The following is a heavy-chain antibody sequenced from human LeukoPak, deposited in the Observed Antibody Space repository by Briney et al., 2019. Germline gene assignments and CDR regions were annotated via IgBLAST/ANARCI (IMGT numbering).Heavy chain of an antibody. CDR2: ISAYNGNT. J-gene: IGHJ6*04. Sequence: ASVKVSCKASGYTFTSYGISWVRQAPGQGLEWMGWISAYNGNTNYAQKLQGRVTMTTDTSTSTAYMELRSLRSDDTAVYYCARAGVCSSTSCHADLYYYYYGMDVWGKGTTVTVSS. D-gene: IGHD2-2*01. CDR1: GYTFTSYG. V-gene: IGHV1-18*04. CDR3: ARAGVCSSTSCHADLYYYYYGMDV.